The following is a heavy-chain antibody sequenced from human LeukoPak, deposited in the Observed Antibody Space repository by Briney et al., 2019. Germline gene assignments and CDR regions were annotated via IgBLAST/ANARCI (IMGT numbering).Heavy chain of an antibody. CDR3: ARDRVVGSFDAFDI. CDR1: GFTFTNYW. Sequence: GGSLRLSCAASGFTFTNYWMSWVRQAPGKGLEWVANIKQDGSEKYYVDSVKGRFTISRDNAKNSLYLQMNSRRAEDTAVYYCARDRVVGSFDAFDIWGQETMVTVSS. J-gene: IGHJ3*02. D-gene: IGHD1-26*01. CDR2: IKQDGSEK. V-gene: IGHV3-7*01.